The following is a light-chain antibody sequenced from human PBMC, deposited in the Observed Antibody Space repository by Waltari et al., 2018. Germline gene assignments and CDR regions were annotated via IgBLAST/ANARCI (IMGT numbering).Light chain of an antibody. CDR3: QQYRDYPLT. J-gene: IGKJ4*01. Sequence: DFQMTQSPSTLAASVGDRVTIACRASHSIDYWLAWYQQKPGKAPKLLIYDASNLDSGVPSRFSGSGSGTEFALTISSLQPDDFATYYCQQYRDYPLTFGGGTRVDI. CDR1: HSIDYW. CDR2: DAS. V-gene: IGKV1-5*01.